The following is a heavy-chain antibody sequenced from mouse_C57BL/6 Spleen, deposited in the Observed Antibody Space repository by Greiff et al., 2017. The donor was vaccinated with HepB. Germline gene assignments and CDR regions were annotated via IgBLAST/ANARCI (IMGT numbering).Heavy chain of an antibody. CDR3: TRAYGNYEDY. CDR1: GYTFTDYE. D-gene: IGHD2-10*02. J-gene: IGHJ2*01. CDR2: IDPETGGT. V-gene: IGHV1-15*01. Sequence: VQVVESGAELVRPGASVTLSCKASGYTFTDYEMHWVKQTPVHGLEWIGAIDPETGGTAYNQKFKGKAILTADKSSSTAYMELRSLTSEDSAVYYCTRAYGNYEDYWGQGTTLTVSS.